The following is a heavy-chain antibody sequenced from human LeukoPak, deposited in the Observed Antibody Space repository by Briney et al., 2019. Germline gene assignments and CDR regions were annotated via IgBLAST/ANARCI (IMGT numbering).Heavy chain of an antibody. CDR2: IYSSGTT. CDR3: AREGGSYDSSGYYSLFYYFDY. V-gene: IGHV4-61*02. D-gene: IGHD3-22*01. J-gene: IGHJ4*02. Sequence: PSGTLSLTCTVSGDSIDSGLYYWSWIRQPAGKGLEWIGRIYSSGTTTYNPSLKSRVTISVDTSKNQFSLNLSSVTAADTAVYYCAREGGSYDSSGYYSLFYYFDYWGQGTLVTVSS. CDR1: GDSIDSGLYY.